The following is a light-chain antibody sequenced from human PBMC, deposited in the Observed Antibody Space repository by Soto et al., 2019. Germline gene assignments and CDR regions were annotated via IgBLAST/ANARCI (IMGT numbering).Light chain of an antibody. V-gene: IGLV1-40*01. J-gene: IGLJ2*01. CDR3: QSYDSNLSVV. CDR2: GNS. CDR1: SANIRTGYD. Sequence: QSVLTQPPSVSGAPGQRVTISCTGRSANIRTGYDVHWYQQLPGAAPKLLIYGNSNRPSGVPDRFSGSKSGTSASLAITGLQAEDDADYYCQSYDSNLSVVFGGGTKLTVL.